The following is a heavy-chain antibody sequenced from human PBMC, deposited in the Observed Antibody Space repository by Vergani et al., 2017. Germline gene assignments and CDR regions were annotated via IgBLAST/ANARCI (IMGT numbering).Heavy chain of an antibody. Sequence: QVQLQESGPGLVKPSETLSLTCTVSGGSISSYYWSWIRQPPGKGLEWIGYIYYSGSTNYNPSLKSRVTISVDTAKNQFSLKLSFVTAAETAVYYCARDLGSGSYSSPGVKKRGYYYYGMDVWGQGTTVTVSS. CDR3: ARDLGSGSYSSPGVKKRGYYYYGMDV. D-gene: IGHD3-10*01. CDR1: GGSISSYY. V-gene: IGHV4-59*01. CDR2: IYYSGST. J-gene: IGHJ6*02.